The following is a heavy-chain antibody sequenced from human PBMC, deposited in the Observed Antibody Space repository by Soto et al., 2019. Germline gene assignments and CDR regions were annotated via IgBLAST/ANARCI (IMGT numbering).Heavy chain of an antibody. D-gene: IGHD3-16*02. Sequence: SETLSLTCAVYGGSFSGYYWSWIRQPPGKGLEWIGEINHSGSTNYNPSLKSRVTISVDTSKNQFSLKLSSVTAADTAVYYCARYLRYDYIWGSYRTTRFALWGQGTLVTVPS. V-gene: IGHV4-34*01. J-gene: IGHJ5*02. CDR3: ARYLRYDYIWGSYRTTRFAL. CDR2: INHSGST. CDR1: GGSFSGYY.